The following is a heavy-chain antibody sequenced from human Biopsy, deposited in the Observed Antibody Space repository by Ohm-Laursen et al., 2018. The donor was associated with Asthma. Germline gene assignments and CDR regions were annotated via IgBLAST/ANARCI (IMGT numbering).Heavy chain of an antibody. J-gene: IGHJ6*02. V-gene: IGHV4-34*01. CDR2: TNERGVT. CDR3: ARGPELDV. CDR1: PGSFSGFF. Sequence: GTLSLTCDAYPGSFSGFFWTWIRQSPGKGLEWIGETNERGVTNNNPSLKSRVIVSIDTYWNRVSLKLTSVTAADTAVYYCARGPELDVWGQGTTVTVSS.